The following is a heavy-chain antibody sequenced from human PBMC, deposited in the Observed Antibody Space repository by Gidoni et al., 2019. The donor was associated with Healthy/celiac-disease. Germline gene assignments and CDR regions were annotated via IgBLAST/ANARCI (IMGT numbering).Heavy chain of an antibody. Sequence: QVQLQASGPGLVNPSETLSLTCTVSRGSISSYYWSWIRQPPGKGLEWIGYIYYSGSTNYNPSRKSRVTISVDTAKNQFSLKLSSVTAADTAVYYCAALLDTAMANWFDPWGQGTLVTVSS. J-gene: IGHJ5*02. D-gene: IGHD5-18*01. V-gene: IGHV4-59*01. CDR3: AALLDTAMANWFDP. CDR1: RGSISSYY. CDR2: IYYSGST.